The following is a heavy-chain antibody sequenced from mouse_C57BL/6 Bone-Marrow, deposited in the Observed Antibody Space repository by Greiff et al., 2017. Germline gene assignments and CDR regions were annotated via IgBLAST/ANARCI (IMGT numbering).Heavy chain of an antibody. J-gene: IGHJ3*01. CDR2: IDPETGGT. Sequence: QVQLKQSGAELVRPGASVTLSCKASGYTFTDYEMHWVKQTPVHGLEWIGAIDPETGGTAYNQKFKGKAILTADKSSSTAYMELRSLTSEDSAVYYCTRRYYGSSYGWFAYWGQGTLVTVSA. D-gene: IGHD1-1*01. V-gene: IGHV1-15*01. CDR1: GYTFTDYE. CDR3: TRRYYGSSYGWFAY.